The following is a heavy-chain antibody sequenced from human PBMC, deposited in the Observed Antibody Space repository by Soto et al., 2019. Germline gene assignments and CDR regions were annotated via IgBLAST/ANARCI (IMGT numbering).Heavy chain of an antibody. J-gene: IGHJ3*02. CDR1: GFTFSSYA. V-gene: IGHV3-23*01. D-gene: IGHD6-19*01. Sequence: EVQLLESRGGLVQPGGSLRLSCAASGFTFSSYAMSWVRQAPGKGLEWVSAISGSGGSTYYADSVKGRFTISRDNSKNTLYLQMNSLRAEDTAVYYCAKDTGQWLAHPSRGDAFDIWGQGTMVTVSS. CDR2: ISGSGGST. CDR3: AKDTGQWLAHPSRGDAFDI.